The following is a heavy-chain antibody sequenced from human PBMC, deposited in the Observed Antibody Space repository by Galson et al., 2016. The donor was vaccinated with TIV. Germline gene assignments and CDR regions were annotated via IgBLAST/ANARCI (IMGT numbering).Heavy chain of an antibody. CDR1: GYSFSSYA. V-gene: IGHV7-4-1*02. J-gene: IGHJ5*02. Sequence: SVKVSCKASGYSFSSYAMHWVRQAPGQGLEWMGLINPTTGKSTYAQGFTGRFVFSFDTSVSTSYLEISSLKADDTAVYYCVRDLEFSRSSGDRWGQGTLVTV. CDR3: VRDLEFSRSSGDR. D-gene: IGHD6-6*01. CDR2: INPTTGKS.